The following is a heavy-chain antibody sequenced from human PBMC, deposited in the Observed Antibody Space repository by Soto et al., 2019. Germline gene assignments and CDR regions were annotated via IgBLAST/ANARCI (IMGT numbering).Heavy chain of an antibody. CDR3: ARENVVVPAAMSYSGMAV. CDR1: GYTFSGYF. J-gene: IGHJ6*02. Sequence: DSVKTYCKRSGYTFSGYFMLWVGQAPGEGLEWMGIINPSGGSTSYAQKFQGRLTMTRDTSTTTVYMELSSLRSEDTAVYYCARENVVVPAAMSYSGMAVWGQGTTVTVSS. D-gene: IGHD2-2*01. CDR2: INPSGGST. V-gene: IGHV1-46*01.